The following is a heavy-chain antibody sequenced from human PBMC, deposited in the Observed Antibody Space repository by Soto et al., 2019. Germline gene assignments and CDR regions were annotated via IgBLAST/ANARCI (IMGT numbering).Heavy chain of an antibody. CDR2: IYPADSDT. V-gene: IGHV5-51*01. J-gene: IGHJ4*02. CDR3: ARPGGYDLGRFDY. Sequence: SFPTYWINWVRQMPGEGLEWMGIIYPADSDTRYSPSFQGQVTISADKSISTAYLHWSSLKASDTAMYYCARPGGYDLGRFDYWGQGTLVTVSS. D-gene: IGHD5-12*01. CDR1: SFPTYW.